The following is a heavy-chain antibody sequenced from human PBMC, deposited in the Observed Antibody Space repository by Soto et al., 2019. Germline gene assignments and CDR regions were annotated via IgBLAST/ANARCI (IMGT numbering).Heavy chain of an antibody. V-gene: IGHV3-7*01. D-gene: IGHD1-20*01. Sequence: GGSLRLSCAASGFTFSSYGMHWVRQAPGKGLEWVANIKQDGSEKKYVDSVKGRFTISRDNAKNSLYLQMNSLRAEDTAVYYFARDNWNDVRHIDYWGQGTQVTVSS. CDR1: GFTFSSYG. CDR3: ARDNWNDVRHIDY. J-gene: IGHJ4*02. CDR2: IKQDGSEK.